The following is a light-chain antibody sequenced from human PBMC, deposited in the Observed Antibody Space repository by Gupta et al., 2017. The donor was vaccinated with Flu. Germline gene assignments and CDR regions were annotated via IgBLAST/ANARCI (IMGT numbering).Light chain of an antibody. J-gene: IGLJ2*01. CDR2: KDT. V-gene: IGLV3-25*03. Sequence: SYELTQPPSVSVSPGQTARITCSGDTLSNQYSYWYQQKPGQAPVLVIYKDTERPSGVPERSSGSSSGKTVTLTISGVQAEDEAAYYCQSADSTGTYVVFGGGTKLTVL. CDR1: TLSNQY. CDR3: QSADSTGTYVV.